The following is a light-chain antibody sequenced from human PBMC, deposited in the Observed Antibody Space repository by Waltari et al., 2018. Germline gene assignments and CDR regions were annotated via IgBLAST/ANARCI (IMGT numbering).Light chain of an antibody. Sequence: EFVLTQSPGILSLSPGERATLSCRASQSVSRNYLAWYQQKPGQAPRFLIYGASSRATGIPDRFSGSGSGTDFTLTISRLEPEDFALYYCQQYGSSLWTFGQGSKVEIK. V-gene: IGKV3-20*01. J-gene: IGKJ1*01. CDR1: QSVSRNY. CDR2: GAS. CDR3: QQYGSSLWT.